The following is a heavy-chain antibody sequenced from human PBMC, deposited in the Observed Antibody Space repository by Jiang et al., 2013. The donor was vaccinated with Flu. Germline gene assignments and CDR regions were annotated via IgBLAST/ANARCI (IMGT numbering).Heavy chain of an antibody. CDR3: ARDIPGLPGTTAWFDS. V-gene: IGHV1-18*01. CDR2: ISTSNGKT. J-gene: IGHJ5*01. D-gene: IGHD1-1*01. CDR1: GYTFTTYG. Sequence: VQLVESGVEVKKPGASVKVSCKTSGYTFTTYGVSWVRQAPAQGLEWMGWISTSNGKTDYAQNFQGRVTMTTDTSTSTVYMELRSLKYDDTAVYYCARDIPGLPGTTAWFDSWGQGTLVTVSP.